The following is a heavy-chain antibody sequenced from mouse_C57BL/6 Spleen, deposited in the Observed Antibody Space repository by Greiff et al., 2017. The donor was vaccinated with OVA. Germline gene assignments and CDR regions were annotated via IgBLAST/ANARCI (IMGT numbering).Heavy chain of an antibody. J-gene: IGHJ2*01. V-gene: IGHV1-5*01. Sequence: VQLQQSGTVLARPGASVKMSCKTSGYTFTSYWMHWVKQRPGQGLEWIGAIYPGNSDTSYNQKFKGKAKLTAVTSASTAYMELSSLTNEDSAVYYCTRSLKPYDEYYFDYWGQGTTLTVSS. CDR1: GYTFTSYW. CDR2: IYPGNSDT. D-gene: IGHD2-12*01. CDR3: TRSLKPYDEYYFDY.